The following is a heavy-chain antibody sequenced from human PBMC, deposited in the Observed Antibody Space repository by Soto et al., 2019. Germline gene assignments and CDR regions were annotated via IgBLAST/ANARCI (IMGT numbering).Heavy chain of an antibody. V-gene: IGHV3-21*01. Sequence: GGSLRLSCTASGFNFRSHTLNWVRQAPGKGLEWVSSISSSSSHIYYADSVKGRFTISRDNAKNSVSLQMNSLRVGDTALYYCAILHTGYEEVGSDYWGQGTMVTVSS. D-gene: IGHD5-12*01. J-gene: IGHJ4*02. CDR3: AILHTGYEEVGSDY. CDR1: GFNFRSHT. CDR2: ISSSSSHI.